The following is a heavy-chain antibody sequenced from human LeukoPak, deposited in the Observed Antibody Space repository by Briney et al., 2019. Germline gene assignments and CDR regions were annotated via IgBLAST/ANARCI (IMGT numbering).Heavy chain of an antibody. CDR2: ISAYDGNT. D-gene: IGHD3-22*01. J-gene: IGHJ4*02. V-gene: IGHV1-18*01. CDR3: ARSSSSGYSPFDY. CDR1: GYTFTSYG. Sequence: ASVKVSCKASGYTFTSYGITWVRQAPGQGLEWMGWISAYDGNTNYAQKLQGRVTMTTDTSTTTAYMELRSLRSDDTAVYYCARSSSSGYSPFDYWGQGTLVTVSS.